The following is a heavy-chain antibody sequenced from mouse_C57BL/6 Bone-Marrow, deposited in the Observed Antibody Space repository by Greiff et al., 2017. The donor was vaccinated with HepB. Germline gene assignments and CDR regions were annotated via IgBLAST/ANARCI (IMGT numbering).Heavy chain of an antibody. CDR2: IDPSDSYT. Sequence: QVQLQQPGAELVMPGASVKLSCKASGYTFTSYWIHWVKQRPGQGLEWIGEIDPSDSYTNYNQKFKGKSTLTVDKSSSTAYMQLSSLTSEDSAVYYCARGSHYYGSSYSFAYWGQGTLVTVSA. CDR1: GYTFTSYW. CDR3: ARGSHYYGSSYSFAY. D-gene: IGHD1-1*01. V-gene: IGHV1-69*01. J-gene: IGHJ3*01.